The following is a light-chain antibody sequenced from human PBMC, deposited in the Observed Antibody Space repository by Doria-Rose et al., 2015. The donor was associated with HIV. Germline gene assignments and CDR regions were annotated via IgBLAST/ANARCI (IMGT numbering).Light chain of an antibody. V-gene: IGKV1-9*01. J-gene: IGKJ2*01. CDR2: AAS. Sequence: QLIPGKAPKLLIYAASTLPIGVPPMFSGSGSGTEFTLTISSLQPEDVATYYCQQLNSYPYTFGQGTKLEIK. CDR3: QQLNSYPYT.